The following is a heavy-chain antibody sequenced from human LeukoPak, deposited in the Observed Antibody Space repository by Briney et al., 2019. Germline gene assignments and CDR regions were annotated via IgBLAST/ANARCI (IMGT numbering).Heavy chain of an antibody. CDR2: ISSSSITI. Sequence: GGSLRLSCAAPGFTFSPYSMNWVRQAPGKGLEWVSYISSSSITIFYADSVKGRFTISRDDSKNTLYLQMNSLRAEDTAIYYCAKRPGKAAAGPFDPWGQGTLVTVSS. D-gene: IGHD6-13*01. CDR3: AKRPGKAAAGPFDP. V-gene: IGHV3-48*01. J-gene: IGHJ5*02. CDR1: GFTFSPYS.